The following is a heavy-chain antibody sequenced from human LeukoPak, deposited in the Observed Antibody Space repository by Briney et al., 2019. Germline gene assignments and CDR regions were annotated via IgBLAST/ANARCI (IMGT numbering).Heavy chain of an antibody. CDR1: GGSFSGYY. D-gene: IGHD3-3*01. CDR2: INHSGST. Sequence: SETLSLTRAVYGGSFSGYYWSWIRQPPGKGLGWIGEINHSGSTNYNPSLKSRVTISVDTSKNQFSLKLSSVTAADTAVYYCARILRFLELFYYYYCMDVWGKGTTVTVSS. CDR3: ARILRFLELFYYYYCMDV. V-gene: IGHV4-34*01. J-gene: IGHJ6*03.